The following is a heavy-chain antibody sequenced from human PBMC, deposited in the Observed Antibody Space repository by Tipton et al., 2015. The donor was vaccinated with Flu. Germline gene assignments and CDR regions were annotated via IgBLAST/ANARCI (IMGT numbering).Heavy chain of an antibody. J-gene: IGHJ6*02. CDR1: GDSMSNGGYY. CDR3: ARDPFYYDILTGYKSGGMDV. CDR2: VYFSGTN. Sequence: TLSLTCTVSGDSMSNGGYYWTWIRQRPGKGLEWIGSVYFSGTNYYNRSLKRRVTISIDTSKNQFSLKMNSVTAADTAAYYCARDPFYYDILTGYKSGGMDVWGQGTTVTVS. D-gene: IGHD3-9*01. V-gene: IGHV4-39*07.